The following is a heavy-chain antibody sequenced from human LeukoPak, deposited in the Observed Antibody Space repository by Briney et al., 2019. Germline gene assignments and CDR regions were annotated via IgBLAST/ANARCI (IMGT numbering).Heavy chain of an antibody. CDR3: ARGRYCSADICSGGDAFDI. J-gene: IGHJ3*02. CDR2: IYTRGSI. V-gene: IGHV4-4*07. Sequence: SETLSLTCTVSGGSINNYYWSWIRQPAGKGLEWIGRIYTRGSINYNPSLKSRVTMSVDTSKNQFSLKLSSVTAADTAVYYCARGRYCSADICSGGDAFDIWGQGTMVSVSS. D-gene: IGHD2-15*01. CDR1: GGSINNYY.